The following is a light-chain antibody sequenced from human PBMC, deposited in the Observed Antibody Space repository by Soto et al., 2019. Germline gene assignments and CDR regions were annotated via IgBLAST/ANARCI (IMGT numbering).Light chain of an antibody. J-gene: IGKJ5*01. CDR1: QSVSSSY. V-gene: IGKV3-20*01. Sequence: EIVLTQSPGTLSLSAGERATLSCRASQSVSSSYLAWYQQKPGQAPRLLIYGASSRPTGIPDRLSGSGSGTDFTLTISRLEPEDFAVYYCQQYGSSSTFGQGTRLEIK. CDR2: GAS. CDR3: QQYGSSST.